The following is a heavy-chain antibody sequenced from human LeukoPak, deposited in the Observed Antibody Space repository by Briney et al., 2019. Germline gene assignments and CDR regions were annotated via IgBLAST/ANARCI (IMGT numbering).Heavy chain of an antibody. J-gene: IGHJ5*02. Sequence: GGSLRLSCAASGFTFSSYAMHWVRQAPGKGLEWVAVMSYDGSNKYYADSVKGRFTISRDNSKNTLYLQMNSLRAEDTAVYYCARVGGVGILTGYELDPWGQGTLVTISS. CDR2: MSYDGSNK. CDR1: GFTFSSYA. V-gene: IGHV3-30*04. CDR3: ARVGGVGILTGYELDP. D-gene: IGHD3-9*01.